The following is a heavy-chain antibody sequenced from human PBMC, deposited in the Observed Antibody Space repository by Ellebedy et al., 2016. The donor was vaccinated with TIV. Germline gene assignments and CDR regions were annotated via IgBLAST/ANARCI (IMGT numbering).Heavy chain of an antibody. V-gene: IGHV4-34*01. CDR1: GGSFSGYY. J-gene: IGHJ4*02. Sequence: MPSETLSLTCAVYGGSFSGYYWSWIRQPPGKGLEWIGEINHSGSTNYNPSLKSRVTISLVTSKNQFSLRLSSVTAADTAVYYCARKNEGWFGELLLDYWGQGTLVTVSP. CDR3: ARKNEGWFGELLLDY. D-gene: IGHD3-10*01. CDR2: INHSGST.